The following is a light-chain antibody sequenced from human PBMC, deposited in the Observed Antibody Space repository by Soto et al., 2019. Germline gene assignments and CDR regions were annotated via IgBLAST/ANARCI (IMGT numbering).Light chain of an antibody. V-gene: IGKV3-20*01. CDR1: QTVGRDY. CDR2: DAS. Sequence: EIVLTQSPGTLSLSPGERATLSCRASQTVGRDYLAWFQQKPGQSPRLRICDASSRETGIPDRFSGSGSVTDFTFTINRLEPKDFAVYYGQQYSASPITFGQGTRLEIK. J-gene: IGKJ5*01. CDR3: QQYSASPIT.